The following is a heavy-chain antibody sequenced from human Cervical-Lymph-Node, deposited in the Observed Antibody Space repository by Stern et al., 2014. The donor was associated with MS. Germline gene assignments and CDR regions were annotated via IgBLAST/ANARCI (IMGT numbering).Heavy chain of an antibody. J-gene: IGHJ5*02. Sequence: VQLVESGADVKKPGSAVRVSCKASGGVSWLRQAPGQGLEYMGGIIRPVGTAHYAQRFQGRLTITADTSRNTTYMELRSLRSDDTAVYYCARGTGDNWFDPWGQGTLVSVSS. V-gene: IGHV1-69*06. CDR2: IIRPVGTA. CDR1: GG. D-gene: IGHD3-10*01. CDR3: ARGTGDNWFDP.